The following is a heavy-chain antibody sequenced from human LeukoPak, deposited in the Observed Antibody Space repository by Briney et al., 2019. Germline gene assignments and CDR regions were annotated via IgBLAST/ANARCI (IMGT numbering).Heavy chain of an antibody. V-gene: IGHV5-51*01. J-gene: IGHJ3*02. CDR2: IYPGDSDT. CDR3: ARRSDGDYVDAFDI. Sequence: GESLKISCKGAGYSFKKYWIGWVRQMPGKGLEWMGIIYPGDSDTRYSPSFQGQVTISADKSINTAYLQWSSLKASDTAMYYCARRSDGDYVDAFDIWGQGTMVTVSS. D-gene: IGHD4-17*01. CDR1: GYSFKKYW.